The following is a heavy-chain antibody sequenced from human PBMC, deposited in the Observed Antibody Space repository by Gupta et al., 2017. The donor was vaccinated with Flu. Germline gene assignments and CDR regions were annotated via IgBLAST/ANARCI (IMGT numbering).Heavy chain of an antibody. CDR2: MSYDGSNK. D-gene: IGHD6-13*01. V-gene: IGHV3-30*03. Sequence: VRQAPGKGLEWVAVMSYDGSNKYYEDSVKGRFTISRDNSKKTLYLQMNSLRAEDTAVYYCARRYGSLLWDFDPWGQGTLVTVSS. CDR3: ARRYGSLLWDFDP. J-gene: IGHJ5*02.